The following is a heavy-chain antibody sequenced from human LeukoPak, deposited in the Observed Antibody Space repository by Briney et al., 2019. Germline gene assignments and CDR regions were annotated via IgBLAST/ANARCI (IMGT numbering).Heavy chain of an antibody. CDR1: GDTFRRYT. D-gene: IGHD3-10*01. V-gene: IGHV1-69*01. J-gene: IGHJ6*03. Sequence: GSSMKVSCKASGDTFRRYTISWVRQAPGQGLEWMGGITPIFGTTNYPQKFQGRVTITADESTSTAYMELSSLRSEDTAVYYCARDLEHRNYYGSGSYSRYYYYYYMDVWGKGTTVTVSS. CDR2: ITPIFGTT. CDR3: ARDLEHRNYYGSGSYSRYYYYYYMDV.